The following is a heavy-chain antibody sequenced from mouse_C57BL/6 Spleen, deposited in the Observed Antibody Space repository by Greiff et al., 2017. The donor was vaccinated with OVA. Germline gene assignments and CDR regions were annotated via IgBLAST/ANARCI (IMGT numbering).Heavy chain of an antibody. CDR3: ARGRLRRDPYWYFDV. CDR2: IDPSDSYT. Sequence: VQLQQPGAELVKPGASVKLSCKASGYTFTSYWMQWVKQRPGQGLEWIGEIDPSDSYTNYNQKFKGKATLTVDTSSSTAYMQLSSLTSEDSAVYYCARGRLRRDPYWYFDVWGTGTTVTVSS. D-gene: IGHD2-4*01. V-gene: IGHV1-50*01. CDR1: GYTFTSYW. J-gene: IGHJ1*03.